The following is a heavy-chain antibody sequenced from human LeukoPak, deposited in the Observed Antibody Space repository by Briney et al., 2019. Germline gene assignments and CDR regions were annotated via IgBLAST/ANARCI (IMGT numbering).Heavy chain of an antibody. V-gene: IGHV3-13*01. J-gene: IGHJ1*01. D-gene: IGHD6-13*01. CDR1: GFTFSSYD. CDR2: IGTAGDT. Sequence: PGGSLRLSCAASGFTFSSYDMRWVRQATGKGLEWVSAIGTAGDTYYPGSVKGRFTISRDNSKNSLSLQMNSLRAEDTALYYCAKGPGAAVGKRYIQHWGQGTLVTVSS. CDR3: AKGPGAAVGKRYIQH.